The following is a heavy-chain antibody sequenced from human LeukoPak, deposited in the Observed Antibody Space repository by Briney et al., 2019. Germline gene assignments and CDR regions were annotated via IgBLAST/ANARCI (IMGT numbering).Heavy chain of an antibody. V-gene: IGHV3-74*01. CDR2: IHGDGDNI. D-gene: IGHD1-26*01. Sequence: GGSLRLSCAAPGFPLSIYAMYWFGQAPGKGLLWVARIHGDGDNISYADSVRGRFTISRDNAKDTLYLHMNSLRPEDTAVYYCARAQVGAPTDLWGQGTLVTVSS. CDR1: GFPLSIYA. J-gene: IGHJ5*02. CDR3: ARAQVGAPTDL.